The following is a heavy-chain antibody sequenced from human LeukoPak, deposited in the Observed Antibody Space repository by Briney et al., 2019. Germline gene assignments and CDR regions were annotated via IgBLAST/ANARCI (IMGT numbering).Heavy chain of an antibody. J-gene: IGHJ4*02. CDR2: INWSGGTT. V-gene: IGHV3-20*04. Sequence: GGSLRLSCSASGFNFDAYGMSWVRQAPGKGLEWVCGINWSGGTTGQADSVKGRFTISRDNVKNSLYLQMNSLKVEDTALYYCARVPLWETSFYPFDYWGQGILVTV. CDR1: GFNFDAYG. CDR3: ARVPLWETSFYPFDY. D-gene: IGHD2-2*01.